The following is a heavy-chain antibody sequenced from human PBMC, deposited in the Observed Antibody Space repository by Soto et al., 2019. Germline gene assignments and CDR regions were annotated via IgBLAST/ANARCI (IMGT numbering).Heavy chain of an antibody. J-gene: IGHJ6*01. V-gene: IGHV3-23*01. Sequence: QTGGSLRLSCAASGFTFSSYAMSWVRQAPGKGLEWVSAISGSGGSTYYADSVKGRFTISRDKSKNTLYLQMNSLRAEDTAVYYCAKDKIITMIVVATHGMDVWGQGTTVTVSS. CDR1: GFTFSSYA. CDR2: ISGSGGST. CDR3: AKDKIITMIVVATHGMDV. D-gene: IGHD3-22*01.